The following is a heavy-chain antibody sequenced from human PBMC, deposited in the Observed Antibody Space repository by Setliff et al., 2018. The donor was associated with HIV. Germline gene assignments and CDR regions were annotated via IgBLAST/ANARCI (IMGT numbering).Heavy chain of an antibody. Sequence: SETLSLTCTVSGGSISSSNYYWGWIRQPPGKGLEWIGYITYSGSAYYNPSLKSRVTISVDTSKNQVSLKLNSMTAADTAVYFCVRGPQWLVQKGRVYYFDYWGQGTLVTVPQ. CDR1: GGSISSSNYY. V-gene: IGHV4-30-4*08. J-gene: IGHJ4*02. CDR3: VRGPQWLVQKGRVYYFDY. D-gene: IGHD6-19*01. CDR2: ITYSGSA.